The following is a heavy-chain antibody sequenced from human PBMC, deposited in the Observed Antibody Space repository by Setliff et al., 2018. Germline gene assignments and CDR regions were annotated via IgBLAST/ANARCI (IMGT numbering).Heavy chain of an antibody. V-gene: IGHV1-8*02. D-gene: IGHD6-13*01. CDR3: ARGPSAGPQGYYFDY. Sequence: GASVKVSCKASGYTFTSYDINWVRQATGQGLEWMGWMNPNSGNTGYAQKFQGRVIITKNTLYLQMNSLRAEDTAVYYCARGPSAGPQGYYFDYWGQGTLVTVSS. CDR1: GYTFTSYD. CDR2: MNPNSGNT. J-gene: IGHJ4*02.